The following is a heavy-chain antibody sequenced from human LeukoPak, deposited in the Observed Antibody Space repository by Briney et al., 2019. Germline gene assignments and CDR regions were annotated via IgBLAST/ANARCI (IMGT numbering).Heavy chain of an antibody. V-gene: IGHV4-61*02. D-gene: IGHD4-11*01. CDR1: GGSISSSSYY. CDR3: ARDRGFSVTTPPSNYYYYYYMDV. J-gene: IGHJ6*03. CDR2: IYTSGST. Sequence: SETLSLTCTVSGGSISSSSYYRSWIRQPAGKGLEWIGRIYTSGSTNYNPSLKSRVTMSVDTSKNQFSLKLSSVTAADTAVYYCARDRGFSVTTPPSNYYYYYYMDVWGKGTTVTVSS.